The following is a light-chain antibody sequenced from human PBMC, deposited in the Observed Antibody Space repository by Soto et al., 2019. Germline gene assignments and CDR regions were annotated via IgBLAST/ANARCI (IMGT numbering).Light chain of an antibody. CDR3: QQYNNWPYT. CDR1: QSVSSN. J-gene: IGKJ2*01. Sequence: EIVMTQSPATLAVSPGERAALSCRASQSVSSNFAWYQHKPDQAPRRLSYGASSRATGTPARFSGSGPGTEFTLTISSLQSEDVAVSYCQQYNNWPYTFGLGNKLEMK. V-gene: IGKV3-15*01. CDR2: GAS.